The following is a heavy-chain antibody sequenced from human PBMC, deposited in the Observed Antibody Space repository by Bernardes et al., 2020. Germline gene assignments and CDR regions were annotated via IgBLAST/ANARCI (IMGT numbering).Heavy chain of an antibody. CDR3: AKAQRGSYQLPHIIYFDY. CDR1: GFTFSSYA. V-gene: IGHV3-23*01. J-gene: IGHJ4*02. D-gene: IGHD1-26*01. CDR2: ISGSGGST. Sequence: GGSLRLSCAASGFTFSSYAMSWVRQAPGKGLEWVSAISGSGGSTYYADSVKGRFTISRDNSKNTLYLQMNSLRAEDTAVYYCAKAQRGSYQLPHIIYFDYWGQGTLVTVSS.